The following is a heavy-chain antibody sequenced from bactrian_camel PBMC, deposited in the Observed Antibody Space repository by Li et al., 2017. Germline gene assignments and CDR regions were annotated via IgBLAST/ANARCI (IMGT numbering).Heavy chain of an antibody. CDR2: IINRGGTT. Sequence: HVQLVESGGGLVQPGGSLRLSCAASGFTLSSYRTYWVRQAPGKGLEWVSIINRGGTTYYADSMKGRFTISRDNAKNTVYLQMNSLKPEDTAMYYCAAEPAVFTYCGGGYYPSNGYWGQGTQVTVS. J-gene: IGHJ6*01. V-gene: IGHV3S1*01. CDR3: AAEPAVFTYCGGGYYPSNGY. CDR1: GFTLSSYR. D-gene: IGHD2*01.